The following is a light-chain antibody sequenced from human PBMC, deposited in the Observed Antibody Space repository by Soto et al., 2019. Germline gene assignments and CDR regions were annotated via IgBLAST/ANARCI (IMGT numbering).Light chain of an antibody. CDR1: QSFTSTY. CDR2: GAS. V-gene: IGKV3-20*01. CDR3: QHYDSSHGT. Sequence: EIVLTQSPGTLSLSPGERATLSCRASQSFTSTYLAWYQQKPGQAPRLLIFGASSRATGIPDRFSGSGSGTHFTLTISSLEPEDFAVYYCQHYDSSHGTFGQGTKVEI. J-gene: IGKJ1*01.